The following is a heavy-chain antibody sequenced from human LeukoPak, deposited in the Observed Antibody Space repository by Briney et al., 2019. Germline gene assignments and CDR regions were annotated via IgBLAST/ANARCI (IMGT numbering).Heavy chain of an antibody. CDR2: IQSKTDGGTT. Sequence: GGSLRLSCAASGFTFSNAWMSWVRQAPGKGLEWVGRIQSKTDGGTTDYDAPVKGRFTISRDASTNTVYLQMNSLNTEDTAVYYCTTQGHHYDSSGYNFVDYWGQGTLVTVSS. CDR3: TTQGHHYDSSGYNFVDY. J-gene: IGHJ4*02. CDR1: GFTFSNAW. V-gene: IGHV3-15*01. D-gene: IGHD3-22*01.